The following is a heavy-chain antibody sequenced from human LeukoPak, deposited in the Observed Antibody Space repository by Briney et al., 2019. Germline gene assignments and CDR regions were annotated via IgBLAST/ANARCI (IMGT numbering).Heavy chain of an antibody. CDR2: FCGSGAST. J-gene: IGHJ3*02. Sequence: PGGSLRLSCAASGFIFRRYDTSWVRQAPGKGLEWVSDFCGSGASTNYADSVKGRFTIAKDNSKNTLYLQMNSLRAEDTAVYYCAKDRNTMIVVDPYDAFDIWGQGTMVTVSS. V-gene: IGHV3-23*01. CDR3: AKDRNTMIVVDPYDAFDI. D-gene: IGHD3-22*01. CDR1: GFIFRRYD.